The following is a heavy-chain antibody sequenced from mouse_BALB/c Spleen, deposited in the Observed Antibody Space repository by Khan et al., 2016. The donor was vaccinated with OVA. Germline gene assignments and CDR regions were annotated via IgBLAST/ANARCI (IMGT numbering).Heavy chain of an antibody. CDR3: ARSVTITTVIATNFDY. CDR2: IIYSGRI. Sequence: EVKLEVSGPGLVKPSQSLFLTCTVTGYSITSDHAWNWIWQFPGYKLEWMGYIIYSGRISYNPSLTSRISITRDTSKIQLFLQLNSVTTEDTATYYCARSVTITTVIATNFDYWRQGTTLTVSS. CDR1: GYSITSDHA. V-gene: IGHV3-2*02. J-gene: IGHJ2*01. D-gene: IGHD1-1*01.